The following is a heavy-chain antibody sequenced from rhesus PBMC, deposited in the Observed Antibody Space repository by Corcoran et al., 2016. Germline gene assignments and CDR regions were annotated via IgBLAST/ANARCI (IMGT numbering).Heavy chain of an antibody. CDR3: ASGGMSDWYFDL. CDR2: VFGSGSGA. CDR1: GGSISSSY. J-gene: IGHJ2*01. D-gene: IGHD1-32*01. Sequence: QLQLQESGPGLVKPSETLSVTCAVSGGSISSSYWSWIRPAPGKGLGWIGFVFGSGSGADYNPALKSAGALSVDASMNRLSLKLSSVTAAGTAVYCCASGGMSDWYFDLWGPGTPITISS. V-gene: IGHV4-169*02.